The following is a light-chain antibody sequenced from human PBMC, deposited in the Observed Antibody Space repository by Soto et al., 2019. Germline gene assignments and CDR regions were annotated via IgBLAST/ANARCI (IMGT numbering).Light chain of an antibody. Sequence: EIVLTQSPGTLSLSPGERATLSCRASQSVSSSYLAWYQQKPGQAPRLLIYCASSRATGIPDRFSGSGSGTDFTLTISRLEPEDFAVYYCQQYGSSRTFGQGTKVE. V-gene: IGKV3-20*01. CDR3: QQYGSSRT. J-gene: IGKJ1*01. CDR2: CAS. CDR1: QSVSSSY.